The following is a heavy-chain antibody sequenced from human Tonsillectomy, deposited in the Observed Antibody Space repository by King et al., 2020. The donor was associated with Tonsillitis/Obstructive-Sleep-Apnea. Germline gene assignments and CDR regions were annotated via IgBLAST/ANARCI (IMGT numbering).Heavy chain of an antibody. CDR2: IFTGGTT. D-gene: IGHD4-17*01. Sequence: VQLVESGGGLIQSGGSLRLSCAASGFTVNSNHMSWVRQAPGKGLEGVSLIFTGGTTSYAQSVKGRFTISRDNSKNTLYLQMDSLRPKDTAVYYCAREGNSGDPGFDYWGQGTLVFVSS. V-gene: IGHV3-53*01. CDR3: AREGNSGDPGFDY. J-gene: IGHJ4*02. CDR1: GFTVNSNH.